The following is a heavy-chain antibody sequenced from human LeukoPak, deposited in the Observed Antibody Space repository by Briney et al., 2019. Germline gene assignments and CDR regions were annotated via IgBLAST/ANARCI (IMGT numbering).Heavy chain of an antibody. CDR3: TRDIRSGSYSFDY. D-gene: IGHD1-26*01. Sequence: PGGSLRLSCTASGFTFGDYAMSWVRQAPGKGLEWVGSIRSKAYGGTTEYAASVKGRFTISRDDSKSIAYLQMNSLKTEDTAVYYCTRDIRSGSYSFDYWGQGTLVTVSS. CDR1: GFTFGDYA. CDR2: IRSKAYGGTT. J-gene: IGHJ4*02. V-gene: IGHV3-49*04.